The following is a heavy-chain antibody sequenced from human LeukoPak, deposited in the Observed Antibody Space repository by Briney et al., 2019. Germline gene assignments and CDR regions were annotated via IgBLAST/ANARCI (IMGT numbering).Heavy chain of an antibody. D-gene: IGHD6-13*01. V-gene: IGHV3-48*04. Sequence: GGSLRLSCAASGFTFSSYSMNWVRQAPGKGLEWVPYISSSSSTIYYADSVKGRFTISRDNAKNSLYLQMNSLRAEDTAVYYCARGHSSSWMPEIDYWGQGTLVTVSS. CDR1: GFTFSSYS. J-gene: IGHJ4*02. CDR3: ARGHSSSWMPEIDY. CDR2: ISSSSSTI.